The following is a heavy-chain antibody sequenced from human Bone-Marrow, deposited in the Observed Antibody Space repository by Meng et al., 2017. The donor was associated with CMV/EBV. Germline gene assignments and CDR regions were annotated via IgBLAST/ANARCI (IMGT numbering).Heavy chain of an antibody. CDR3: ARYSSWYYYFDY. J-gene: IGHJ4*02. CDR2: IYYSGGT. D-gene: IGHD6-13*01. CDR1: GGSISDRSHY. V-gene: IGHV4-39*01. Sequence: GSLRLSCTVSGGSISDRSHYWGWIRQLPGKGLEWIGSIYYSGGTYYNPSLKSRVTIYVDTYKHQFSLKRSSVTDTDTAVYYCARYSSWYYYFDYWGQGTLVTVSS.